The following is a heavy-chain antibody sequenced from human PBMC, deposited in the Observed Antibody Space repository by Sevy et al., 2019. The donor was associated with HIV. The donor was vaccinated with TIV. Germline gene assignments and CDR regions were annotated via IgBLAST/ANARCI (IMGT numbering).Heavy chain of an antibody. J-gene: IGHJ4*02. D-gene: IGHD3-22*01. CDR2: ISSSGAGT. Sequence: GGSLRLSCAASGFTFSSYAMSWVRQAPGKGLEWVSGISSSGAGTYYADSVKGRFTISRDNSKNTLYLQMNSLRAEDTALYYCANNNSGYYYDYWGQGTWSPSPQ. CDR3: ANNNSGYYYDY. V-gene: IGHV3-23*01. CDR1: GFTFSSYA.